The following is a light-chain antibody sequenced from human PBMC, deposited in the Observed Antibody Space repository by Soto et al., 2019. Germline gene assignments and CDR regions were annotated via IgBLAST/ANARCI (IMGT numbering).Light chain of an antibody. J-gene: IGKJ4*01. CDR1: QSVSSN. V-gene: IGKV3-20*01. CDR2: GAA. CDR3: QQYGSSLT. Sequence: EIVMTQSPATLSVSPGEGATLSSRASQSVSSNLAWYQQIPGQAPRLVIYGAASRATGIPDRFSGSGAGTDITHTISRLEPEDFAEYYCQQYGSSLTFGGGTKVDIK.